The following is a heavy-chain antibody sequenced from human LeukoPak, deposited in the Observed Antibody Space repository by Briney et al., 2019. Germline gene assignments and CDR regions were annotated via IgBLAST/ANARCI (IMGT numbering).Heavy chain of an antibody. CDR2: IKTKTDGGTT. CDR1: GFTFSNVW. V-gene: IGHV3-15*01. J-gene: IGHJ4*02. Sequence: GGSLRLSCAASGFTFSNVWMSWVRQAPGKGLEWVGRIKTKTDGGTTDYAAPVKGRFTISRDDSKNTLYLQMNSLKTDDTAVYYCTTGLSRSYFGSWGQGTLVTVSS. CDR3: TTGLSRSYFGS. D-gene: IGHD2-2*01.